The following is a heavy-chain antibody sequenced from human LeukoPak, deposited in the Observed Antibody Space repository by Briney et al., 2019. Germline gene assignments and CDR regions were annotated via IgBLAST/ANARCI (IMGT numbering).Heavy chain of an antibody. CDR3: ANQKSYYYYGMDV. J-gene: IGHJ6*02. CDR2: ISGSGGST. V-gene: IGHV3-23*01. Sequence: GGSLRLSCAASGFTFSSYAMSWVRQAPGKGLEWVSAISGSGGSTYYADSVKGRFTISGDNSKNTLYLQMNSLRAEGTAVYYCANQKSYYYYGMDVWGQGTTVTVSS. CDR1: GFTFSSYA.